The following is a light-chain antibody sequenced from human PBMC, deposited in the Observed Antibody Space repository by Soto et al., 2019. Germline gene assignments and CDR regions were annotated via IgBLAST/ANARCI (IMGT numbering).Light chain of an antibody. CDR3: CSFGSSGKI. CDR1: SSDIGSYDL. J-gene: IGLJ2*01. V-gene: IGLV2-23*02. CDR2: EVT. Sequence: QSALTQPASVSGSPGQSITISCNGTSSDIGSYDLLSWYQQHPGKAPKLMIYEVTKRPAGVSDRFSGSKSANTAPLTISGLHVADEADYYCCSFGSSGKIFGGGTKVTVL.